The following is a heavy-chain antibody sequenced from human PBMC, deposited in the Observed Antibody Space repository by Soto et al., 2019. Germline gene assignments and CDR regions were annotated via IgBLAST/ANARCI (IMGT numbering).Heavy chain of an antibody. J-gene: IGHJ4*02. V-gene: IGHV3-48*01. D-gene: IGHD2-15*01. CDR3: ARDSAYSFDY. CDR2: IGTSTSTV. CDR1: GFKFSDYS. Sequence: EVQLVESGGGLVQPGGSLRLSCTASGFKFSDYSMNWVRQAPGKGLEWASYIGTSTSTVYYAYSVEGRFSISRDNAKNSLYLQRNSLRAEDTAVYYCARDSAYSFDYWGQGILVTVSP.